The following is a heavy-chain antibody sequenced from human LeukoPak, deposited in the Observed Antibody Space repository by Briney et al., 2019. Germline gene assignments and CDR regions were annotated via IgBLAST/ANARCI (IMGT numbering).Heavy chain of an antibody. CDR3: ASLLLWNPGNAFDI. CDR1: GFSFNSYG. V-gene: IGHV3-53*01. D-gene: IGHD3-10*01. J-gene: IGHJ3*02. CDR2: IYSGGST. Sequence: GGSLRLSCVASGFSFNSYGVTWVRQAPGKGLEWVSVIYSGGSTYYADSVKGRFTISRDNSKNTLYLQMNSLRAEDTAVYYCASLLLWNPGNAFDIWGQGTMVTVSS.